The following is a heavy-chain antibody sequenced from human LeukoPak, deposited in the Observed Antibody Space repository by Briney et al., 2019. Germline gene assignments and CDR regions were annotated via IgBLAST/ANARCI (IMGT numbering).Heavy chain of an antibody. CDR3: ASHPGYSLARVDF. CDR1: GYSISSGYY. CDR2: IYHTGST. Sequence: PSETLSLTCAVSGYSISSGYYWGWIRQPPGKGLEWIGAIYHTGSTYYNPSLKSRVTISVDTSKNQFSLNLTSVTAADTAAYYCASHPGYSLARVDFWGQGTLVTVSS. J-gene: IGHJ4*02. V-gene: IGHV4-38-2*01. D-gene: IGHD5-12*01.